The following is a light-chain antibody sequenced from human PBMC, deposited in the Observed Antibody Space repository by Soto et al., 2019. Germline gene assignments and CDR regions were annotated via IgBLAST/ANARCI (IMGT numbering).Light chain of an antibody. V-gene: IGKV2-28*01. J-gene: IGKJ1*01. CDR2: MGS. Sequence: DIVMTQSPVTLPVTPGEPASISCRSHQSLLHSDGKSYLDWYLQKPGQSPQLLIYMGSNRASGVPDRFSGSGSGTDFTLKISRVEAEDVGVFYCMQALQTPPTFGQGTKVEIK. CDR1: QSLLHSDGKSY. CDR3: MQALQTPPT.